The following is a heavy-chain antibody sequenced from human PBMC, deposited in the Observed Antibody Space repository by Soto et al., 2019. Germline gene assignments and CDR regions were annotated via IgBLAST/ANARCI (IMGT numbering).Heavy chain of an antibody. CDR2: IYHSGST. V-gene: IGHV4-4*02. D-gene: IGHD6-19*01. Sequence: VRQPPGKGLEWIGEIYHSGSTNYNPSLKSRVTISVDKSKNQFSLKLSSVTAADTAVYYCARDQTHSSGWYGLDYWGQGTLVTVSS. CDR3: ARDQTHSSGWYGLDY. J-gene: IGHJ4*02.